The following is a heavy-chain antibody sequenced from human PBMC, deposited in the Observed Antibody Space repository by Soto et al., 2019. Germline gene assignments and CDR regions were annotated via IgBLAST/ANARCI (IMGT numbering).Heavy chain of an antibody. D-gene: IGHD3-10*01. CDR1: GYTFTSYD. J-gene: IGHJ6*03. Sequence: ASVKVSCKASGYTFTSYDINWVRQATGQGLEWMGWMNPNSGNTGYAQKFQGRVTMTRNTSISTAYMELSSLRSEDTAVYYCARIRRFLSYHYMDVWGKGTTVTVSS. V-gene: IGHV1-8*01. CDR3: ARIRRFLSYHYMDV. CDR2: MNPNSGNT.